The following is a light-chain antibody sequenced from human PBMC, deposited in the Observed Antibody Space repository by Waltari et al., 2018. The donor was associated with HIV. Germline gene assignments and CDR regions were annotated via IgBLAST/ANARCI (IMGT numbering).Light chain of an antibody. CDR3: AAWDDSLNAL. Sequence: QSVLTQPPSASGTPGQRVTISCSGSSSNIGSNTVNWYQQLPGTAPKILIYSNNQRPSGVPDRFSGSKSGTSASLAISGLQSEDEADYYCAAWDDSLNALFGGGTKLTVL. V-gene: IGLV1-44*01. J-gene: IGLJ2*01. CDR1: SSNIGSNT. CDR2: SNN.